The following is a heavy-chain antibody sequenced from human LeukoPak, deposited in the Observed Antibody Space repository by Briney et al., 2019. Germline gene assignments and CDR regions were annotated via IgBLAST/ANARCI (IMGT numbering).Heavy chain of an antibody. CDR3: ARRDGYCSSTSCYADYYYGMDV. CDR2: IYPGDSDT. J-gene: IGHJ6*02. D-gene: IGHD2-2*01. V-gene: IGHV5-51*01. Sequence: GESLKISCKGSGYSFTIYWIGWVRQMPGKGLEWMGIIYPGDSDTTYSPSFQGQVTIPADKSISTAYLQWSSLKASDTAMYYCARRDGYCSSTSCYADYYYGMDVWGQGTTVTVSS. CDR1: GYSFTIYW.